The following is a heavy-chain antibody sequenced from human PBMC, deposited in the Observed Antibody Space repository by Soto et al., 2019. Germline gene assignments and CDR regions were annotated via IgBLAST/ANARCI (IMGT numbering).Heavy chain of an antibody. CDR3: AIADHYGSGRYLHFGY. V-gene: IGHV1-69*13. D-gene: IGHD3-10*01. CDR2: IIPIFGTA. Sequence: SVNVSSTASRGTFSIYSIILGLHSPVQWLEWMGGIIPIFGTANYAQKFHGRVTITADESTSTAYMELSSLRSEDTAVYYCAIADHYGSGRYLHFGYWGQGTRVIVAS. J-gene: IGHJ4*02. CDR1: RGTFSIYS.